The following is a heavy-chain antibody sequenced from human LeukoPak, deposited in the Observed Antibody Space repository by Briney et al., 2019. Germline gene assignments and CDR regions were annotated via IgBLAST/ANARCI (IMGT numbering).Heavy chain of an antibody. D-gene: IGHD5-18*01. CDR1: GYTFTGHY. J-gene: IGHJ6*02. CDR2: ISYDGSNK. V-gene: IGHV3-30*18. Sequence: SCKTSGYTFTGHYIHWVRQAPGKGLEWVAVISYDGSNKYYADSVKGRFTISRDNTKNTLYLQMNGLRAEDTAVYYCAKXKGYSYGVYYYYGMDVWGQGTTVTVSS. CDR3: AKXKGYSYGVYYYYGMDV.